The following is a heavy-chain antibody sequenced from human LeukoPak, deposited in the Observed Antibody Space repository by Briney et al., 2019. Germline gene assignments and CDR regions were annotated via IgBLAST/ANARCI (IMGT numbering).Heavy chain of an antibody. CDR1: GGTFSSYA. D-gene: IGHD3-22*01. CDR2: FDPEDGET. Sequence: ASVKVSCKASGGTFSSYAISWVRQAPGQGLEWMGGFDPEDGETIYAQKFQGRVTMTEDTSTDTAYMELSSLRSEDTAVYYCAAGYDSRILCYWGQGTLVTVSS. CDR3: AAGYDSRILCY. V-gene: IGHV1-24*01. J-gene: IGHJ4*02.